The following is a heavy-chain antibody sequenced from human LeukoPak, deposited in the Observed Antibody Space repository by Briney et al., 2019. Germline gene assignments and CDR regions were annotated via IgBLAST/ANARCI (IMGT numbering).Heavy chain of an antibody. CDR1: GDSISNYY. J-gene: IGHJ4*02. CDR2: IHYSGST. Sequence: SETLSLTRTVSGDSISNYYWSWIRQPPGKGLEWIGYIHYSGSTKYNPSLNSRLTISVDTSKNQFSLKLCSVTAADTAVYYCARYSGTYYHYWGQGTLVAVSS. CDR3: ARYSGTYYHY. V-gene: IGHV4-59*01. D-gene: IGHD1-26*01.